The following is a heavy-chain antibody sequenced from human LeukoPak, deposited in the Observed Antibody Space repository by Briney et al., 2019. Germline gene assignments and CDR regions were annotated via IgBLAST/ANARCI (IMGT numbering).Heavy chain of an antibody. D-gene: IGHD2-2*01. CDR1: GGSISSYY. CDR2: IYYSGST. Sequence: SETLSLTCTVSGGSISSYYWSWIRQPPGKGLEWIGYIYYSGSTNYNPSLKSRVTISEDTSKNQFSLKLSSVTAADTAVYYCARGGQLLLPYYFDYWGQGTLVTVSS. V-gene: IGHV4-59*01. CDR3: ARGGQLLLPYYFDY. J-gene: IGHJ4*02.